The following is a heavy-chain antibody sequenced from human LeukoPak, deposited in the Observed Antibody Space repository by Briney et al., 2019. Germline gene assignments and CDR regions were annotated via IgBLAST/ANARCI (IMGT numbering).Heavy chain of an antibody. J-gene: IGHJ5*02. V-gene: IGHV3-7*01. CDR2: IMKDGNEK. CDR3: ARGHLDP. Sequence: GGSLRLSCAASGFTSSDYWMNWIRKAPGKRLEWVARIMKDGNEKYYVESIKGRFTISRDNAKNALYLQMNGLRAEDTGVYYCARGHLDPWGQGTLVTVSS. CDR1: GFTSSDYW.